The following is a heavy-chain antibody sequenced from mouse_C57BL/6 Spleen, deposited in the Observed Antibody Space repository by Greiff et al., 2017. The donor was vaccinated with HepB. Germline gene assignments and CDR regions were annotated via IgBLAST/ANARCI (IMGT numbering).Heavy chain of an antibody. CDR3: ARGDYEWFAY. D-gene: IGHD2-4*01. Sequence: EVKVEESGPGLVKPSQSLSLTCSVTGYSITSGYYWNWIRQFPGNKLEWMGYISYDGSNNYNPSLKNRISITRDTSKNQFFLKLNSVTTEDTATYYCARGDYEWFAYWGQGTLVTVSA. J-gene: IGHJ3*01. CDR1: GYSITSGYY. V-gene: IGHV3-6*01. CDR2: ISYDGSN.